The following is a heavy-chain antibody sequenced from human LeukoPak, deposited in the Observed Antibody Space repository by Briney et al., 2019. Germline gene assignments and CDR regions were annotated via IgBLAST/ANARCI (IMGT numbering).Heavy chain of an antibody. CDR1: GFTVSSNY. V-gene: IGHV3-53*05. J-gene: IGHJ4*02. CDR2: IYSGGST. Sequence: PGGSLRLSCAASGFTVSSNYMSWVRQAPGEGLEWVSVIYSGGSTYYADSVKGRFTISRDNSKNTLYLQMNSLRAEDTAVYYCASSYSSGWYYLDYWGQGTLVTVSS. D-gene: IGHD6-19*01. CDR3: ASSYSSGWYYLDY.